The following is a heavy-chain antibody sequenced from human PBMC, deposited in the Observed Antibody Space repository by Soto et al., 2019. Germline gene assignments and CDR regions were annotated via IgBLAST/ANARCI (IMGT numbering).Heavy chain of an antibody. Sequence: GGSLRLSCGASGFSFSNYAMHWARQVPGKGPEYVSAISSDGLNTYYVASVKGRFTISRDDSKNTLYLQMNSLKTEDTAVYYCTTLQRFLEWLLYFDYWGQGTLVTVSS. CDR2: ISSDGLNT. CDR1: GFSFSNYA. J-gene: IGHJ4*02. V-gene: IGHV3-64*04. D-gene: IGHD3-3*01. CDR3: TTLQRFLEWLLYFDY.